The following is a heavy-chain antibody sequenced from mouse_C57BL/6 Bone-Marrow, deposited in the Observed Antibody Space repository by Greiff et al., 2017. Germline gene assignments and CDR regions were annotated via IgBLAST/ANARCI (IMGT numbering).Heavy chain of an antibody. CDR2: IYPGDGDT. J-gene: IGHJ4*01. Sequence: QVQLQQSGPELVKPGASVKISCKASGYAFSSSWMNWVKQRPGKGLEWIGRIYPGDGDTNYNGTFKGKATLTADKSSSTAYMQLSSLTSEDSAVYFCESRGLLPSYAMDYWGQGTSVTVSS. D-gene: IGHD2-3*01. V-gene: IGHV1-82*01. CDR3: ESRGLLPSYAMDY. CDR1: GYAFSSSW.